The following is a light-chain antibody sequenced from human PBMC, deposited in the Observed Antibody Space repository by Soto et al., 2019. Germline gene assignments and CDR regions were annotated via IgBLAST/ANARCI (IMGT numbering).Light chain of an antibody. J-gene: IGKJ1*01. CDR1: QDIGND. CDR2: AAS. V-gene: IGKV1-6*02. CDR3: LQHHNYPWT. Sequence: IQVTQSPSSLSVSLLDRVTITCRASQDIGNDLGWYQQRPGEAPKLLLYAASTLRSGVPSRFSGSGSGTHFALTINSLQPEDYATYFCLQHHNYPWTCGQGAK.